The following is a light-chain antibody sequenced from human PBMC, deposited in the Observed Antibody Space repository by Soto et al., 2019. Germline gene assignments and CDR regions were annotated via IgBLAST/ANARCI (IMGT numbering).Light chain of an antibody. CDR1: QSISSSY. Sequence: VLTQAPDTLSVSPGERATLSCRASQSISSSYLAWYQQKPGQAPRLLMYGASSRATGIPDTFSGSGSGTDFTLTISRLEPEDFAVYYCQQYASSPRTFGQGTRVEFK. V-gene: IGKV3-20*01. CDR2: GAS. CDR3: QQYASSPRT. J-gene: IGKJ1*01.